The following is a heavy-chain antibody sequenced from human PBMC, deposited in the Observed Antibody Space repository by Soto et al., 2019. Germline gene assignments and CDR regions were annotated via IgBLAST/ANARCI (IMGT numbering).Heavy chain of an antibody. CDR1: GFTFSSYC. V-gene: IGHV3-30*18. Sequence: GGSLRLSCAASGFTFSSYCMHWVRQAPGKGLEWVAVISYDGSNKYYADSVKGRFTISRDNSKNTLYLQMNSLRAEDTAVYYCAKMRGSYYPVDYYYGMDVWGQGTTVTVSS. J-gene: IGHJ6*02. D-gene: IGHD1-26*01. CDR2: ISYDGSNK. CDR3: AKMRGSYYPVDYYYGMDV.